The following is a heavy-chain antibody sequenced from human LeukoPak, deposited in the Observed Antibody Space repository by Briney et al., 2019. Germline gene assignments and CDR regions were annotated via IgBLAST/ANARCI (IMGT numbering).Heavy chain of an antibody. Sequence: ASVKVSCKASGYTFTSYYMHWVRQAPGQGLEWMGIINPSGGSTSYAQKFQGRVTMTTDTSTSTAYMELRSLRSDDTAVYYCARDGIVVGLDIWGQGTMVTVSS. J-gene: IGHJ3*02. V-gene: IGHV1-46*01. CDR3: ARDGIVVGLDI. D-gene: IGHD3-22*01. CDR2: INPSGGST. CDR1: GYTFTSYY.